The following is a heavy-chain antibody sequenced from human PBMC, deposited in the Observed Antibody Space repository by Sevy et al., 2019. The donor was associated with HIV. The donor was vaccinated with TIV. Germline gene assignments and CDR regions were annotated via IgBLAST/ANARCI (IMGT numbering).Heavy chain of an antibody. Sequence: GGSLRLSCAASGFTFSTYSMTWVRQAPGKGLEWISYISGSTTGIYNIYYADSVRGRFSVSRDNAQNSLYLQMNSLGDEDTAVYYCARGRDYYESGGYFSRNPKRVFYFDYWGRGTLVTVSS. CDR3: ARGRDYYESGGYFSRNPKRVFYFDY. D-gene: IGHD3-22*01. CDR2: ISGSTTGIYNI. J-gene: IGHJ4*02. CDR1: GFTFSTYS. V-gene: IGHV3-48*02.